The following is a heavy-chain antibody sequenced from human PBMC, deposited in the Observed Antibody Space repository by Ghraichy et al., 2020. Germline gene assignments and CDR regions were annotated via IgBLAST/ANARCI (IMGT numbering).Heavy chain of an antibody. D-gene: IGHD2-15*01. CDR3: ASFHEFSSYCSGGSCYSEVARGSFDP. Sequence: SETLSLTCTVSGGSISSYYWSWIRQPPGKGLEWIGYIYYSGSTNYNPSLKSRVTISVDTSKNQFSLKLSSVTAADTAVYYCASFHEFSSYCSGGSCYSEVARGSFDPWGQGTLVTVSS. V-gene: IGHV4-59*01. J-gene: IGHJ5*02. CDR1: GGSISSYY. CDR2: IYYSGST.